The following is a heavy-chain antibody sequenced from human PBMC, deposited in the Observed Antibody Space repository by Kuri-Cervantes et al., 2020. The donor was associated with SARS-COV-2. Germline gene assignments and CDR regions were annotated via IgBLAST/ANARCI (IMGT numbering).Heavy chain of an antibody. Sequence: SETLSLTCTVSGGSISSSSYYWGWIRQPPGKGLEWIGSIYYSGSTYYNPSLKSRVTISVDTSKNQFSLKLNSVTAADTAVYYCARHKDYGDYLGAFDIWGQGTMVTVSS. CDR1: GGSISSSSYY. CDR3: ARHKDYGDYLGAFDI. D-gene: IGHD4-17*01. V-gene: IGHV4-39*01. J-gene: IGHJ3*02. CDR2: IYYSGST.